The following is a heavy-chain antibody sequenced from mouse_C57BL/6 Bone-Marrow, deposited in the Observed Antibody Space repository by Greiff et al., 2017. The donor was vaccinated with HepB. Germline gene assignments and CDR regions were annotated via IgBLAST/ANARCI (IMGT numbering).Heavy chain of an antibody. CDR2: IYPGDGDT. V-gene: IGHV1-82*01. CDR1: GYAFSSSW. J-gene: IGHJ4*01. CDR3: ARPITTVVPYAMDY. Sequence: QVQLKESGPELVKPGASVKISCKASGYAFSSSWMNWVKQRPGKGLEWIGRIYPGDGDTNYNGKFKGKATLTADKSSSTAYMQLSSLTSEDSAVYFCARPITTVVPYAMDYWGQGTSVTVSS. D-gene: IGHD1-1*01.